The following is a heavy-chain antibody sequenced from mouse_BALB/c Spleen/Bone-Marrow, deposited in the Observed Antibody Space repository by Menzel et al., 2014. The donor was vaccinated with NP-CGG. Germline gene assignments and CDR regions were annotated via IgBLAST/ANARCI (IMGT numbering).Heavy chain of an antibody. J-gene: IGHJ2*01. V-gene: IGHV7-3*02. CDR1: GFTFTDYY. CDR3: ARDMGGLLFDS. CDR2: ISNKANGYTT. Sequence: EVKLVESGGGLVQPGGSLRLSCATSGFTFTDYYMNWVRQPPGKALEWLAFISNKANGYTTEYSASVKGRFTISRDNSQSILYLQMNTLRPEDSATYYCARDMGGLLFDSWGQGTTLTVSS. D-gene: IGHD2-3*01.